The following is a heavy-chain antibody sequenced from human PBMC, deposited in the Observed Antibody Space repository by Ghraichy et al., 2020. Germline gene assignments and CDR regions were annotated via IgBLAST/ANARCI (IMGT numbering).Heavy chain of an antibody. J-gene: IGHJ3*02. D-gene: IGHD6-6*01. Sequence: GGSLRLSCAASGFTFSSYAMSWVRQAPGKGLEWVSAISNSGSSTYYADSVKGRFTISRDNSKNTLYLQMNSPRAEDTAVYYCAKSKQLGRAWDDAFDIWGQGTLVTVSS. CDR1: GFTFSSYA. V-gene: IGHV3-23*01. CDR2: ISNSGSST. CDR3: AKSKQLGRAWDDAFDI.